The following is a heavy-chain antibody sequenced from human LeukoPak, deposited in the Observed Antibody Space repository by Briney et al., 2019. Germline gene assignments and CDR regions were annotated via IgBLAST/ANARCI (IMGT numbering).Heavy chain of an antibody. Sequence: GGSLRLSCAASGFTFSSYSMNWVRQAPGKGLEWVSYISSTGGTIYYADSMKGRFTISRDNAKNSLYLQMNSLRAEDTALYYCAKDIGRIVGATTVDYWGQGTLVTVSS. J-gene: IGHJ4*02. V-gene: IGHV3-48*04. D-gene: IGHD1-26*01. CDR2: ISSTGGTI. CDR1: GFTFSSYS. CDR3: AKDIGRIVGATTVDY.